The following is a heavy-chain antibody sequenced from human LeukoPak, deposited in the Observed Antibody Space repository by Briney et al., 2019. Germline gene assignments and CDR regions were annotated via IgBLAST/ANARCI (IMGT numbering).Heavy chain of an antibody. CDR3: ARGAYSSSWLIHFDY. CDR2: INPSGGST. J-gene: IGHJ4*02. V-gene: IGHV1-46*01. CDR1: GYTFTTYN. D-gene: IGHD6-13*01. Sequence: ASVTVSCKASGYTFTTYNMHWVRQAPGQGLEWMGIINPSGGSTSYAQKFQGRVTMTRDTSTSTVYMELSSLRSEDTAEYYCARGAYSSSWLIHFDYWGQGTLVTVSS.